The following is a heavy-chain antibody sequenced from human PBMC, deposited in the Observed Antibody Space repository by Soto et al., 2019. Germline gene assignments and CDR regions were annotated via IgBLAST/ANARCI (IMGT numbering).Heavy chain of an antibody. D-gene: IGHD5-12*01. CDR3: AGWGGSAF. Sequence: GGSLRLSCATSGFTFSNFWMNWVRQAPGKGLEWVANINPDGGVQRYADSVKGRFTITRDNAKNSVYLQMSSLGAEDTAVYYCAGWGGSAFWGQGTLVTVSS. CDR1: GFTFSNFW. V-gene: IGHV3-7*01. CDR2: INPDGGVQ. J-gene: IGHJ4*02.